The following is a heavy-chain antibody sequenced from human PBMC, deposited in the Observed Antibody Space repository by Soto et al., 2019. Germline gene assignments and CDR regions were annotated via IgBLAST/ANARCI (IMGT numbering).Heavy chain of an antibody. V-gene: IGHV1-69*06. J-gene: IGHJ6*02. D-gene: IGHD3-22*01. CDR2: IIPIFGTA. CDR3: ARDLHSYYDSSGYGYGMDV. CDR1: GGTFSSYA. Sequence: QVQLVQSGAEVKKPGSSVKVSCKASGGTFSSYAISWVRQAPGQGLEWMGGIIPIFGTANYAQKFQGRVTITADKSTSTAYMELSSLRSEDTAVYYCARDLHSYYDSSGYGYGMDVWGQGTTVTVSS.